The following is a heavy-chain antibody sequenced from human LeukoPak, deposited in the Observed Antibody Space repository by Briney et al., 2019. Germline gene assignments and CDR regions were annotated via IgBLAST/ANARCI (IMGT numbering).Heavy chain of an antibody. CDR3: ARALYWYFDL. V-gene: IGHV1-2*02. Sequence: ASVKVSCKASGYTFTGYYMHWVRQAPGQGLEWMGWISTSTGDTKYTQKVQGRVTLTTDTSTSTAYMELSSLRSDDTAVYYCARALYWYFDLWGRGTLVTVSS. CDR1: GYTFTGYY. J-gene: IGHJ2*01. CDR2: ISTSTGDT.